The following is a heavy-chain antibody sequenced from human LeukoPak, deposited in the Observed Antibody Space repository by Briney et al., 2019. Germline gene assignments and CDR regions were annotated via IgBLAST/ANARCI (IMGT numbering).Heavy chain of an antibody. CDR3: ARDFWN. V-gene: IGHV4-61*02. CDR1: GGSISSGSYY. Sequence: SETPSLTSTVSGGSISSGSYYWSWIRQPAGKGLEWIGRISTSGSTNYNPSLKSRVTISVDTSKNQFSLKLSSVTAADTAVYYCARDFWNGGQGTLVTVSS. CDR2: ISTSGST. D-gene: IGHD3-3*01. J-gene: IGHJ4*02.